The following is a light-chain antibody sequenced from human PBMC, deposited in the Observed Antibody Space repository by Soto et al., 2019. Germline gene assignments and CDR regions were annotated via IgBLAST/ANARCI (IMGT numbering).Light chain of an antibody. CDR2: DNS. CDR1: SSNIGAGYD. CDR3: QSYDSSLSLYV. J-gene: IGLJ1*01. V-gene: IGLV1-40*01. Sequence: QSVLTRAPSLSGAPGQRVTISCTGSSSNIGAGYDVHWYQQLPGTAPKLLIYDNSNRPSGDPDRFSGSKSGTSASLAITGLQAEDEADYYCQSYDSSLSLYVFGTGTKVTVL.